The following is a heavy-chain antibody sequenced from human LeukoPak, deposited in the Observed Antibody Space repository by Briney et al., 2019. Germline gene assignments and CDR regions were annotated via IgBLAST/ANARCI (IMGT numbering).Heavy chain of an antibody. CDR1: GYTFTSYA. V-gene: IGHV7-4-1*02. CDR3: ARSAPTNYFDY. D-gene: IGHD1-1*01. Sequence: ASVKVSCEASGYTFTSYAMNWVRQAPGQGLEWMGWINTITGNPTYAQGFTGRFVFSLDTSVSTAYLQISSLRAEDTAVYYCARSAPTNYFDYWGQGTLVTVSS. CDR2: INTITGNP. J-gene: IGHJ4*02.